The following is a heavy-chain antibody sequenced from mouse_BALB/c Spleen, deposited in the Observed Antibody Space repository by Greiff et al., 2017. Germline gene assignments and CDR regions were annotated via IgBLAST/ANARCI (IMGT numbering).Heavy chain of an antibody. Sequence: VKLMESGPGLVAPSQSLSITCTVSGFSLTSYGVHWVRQPPGKGLEWLGVIWAGGSTNYNSALMSRLSISKDNSKSQVFLKMNSLQTDDTAMYYCARDRPMITWFAYWGQGTLVTVSA. J-gene: IGHJ3*01. V-gene: IGHV2-9*02. CDR2: IWAGGST. D-gene: IGHD2-4*01. CDR1: GFSLTSYG. CDR3: ARDRPMITWFAY.